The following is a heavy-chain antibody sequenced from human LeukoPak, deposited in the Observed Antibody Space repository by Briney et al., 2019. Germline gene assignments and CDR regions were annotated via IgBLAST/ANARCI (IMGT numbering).Heavy chain of an antibody. V-gene: IGHV3-48*01. CDR2: ISDSSSTI. Sequence: QPGGSLRLSCAASGFTFSSYSMIWVRQAPGKGLEWVSYISDSSSTIYYADSVKGRFTISRDNGKHALYLQMNSLRAEDTAVYYCAREGGSYSPIDYWGQGTLVTVSS. CDR1: GFTFSSYS. J-gene: IGHJ4*02. CDR3: AREGGSYSPIDY. D-gene: IGHD1-26*01.